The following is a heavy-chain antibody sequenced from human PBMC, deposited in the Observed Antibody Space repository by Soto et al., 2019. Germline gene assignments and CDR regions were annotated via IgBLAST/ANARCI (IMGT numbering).Heavy chain of an antibody. Sequence: GGSMRLSCAAAGFTFSSSAMSWVRQTTGKRLEWVSAISGSGGSPYYADSVKGRFTISRDNYKKTLYLQMNSLRAEDTAVYYCALDYYGSGSYPNDAFDTWGQGTMVTVSS. J-gene: IGHJ3*02. V-gene: IGHV3-23*01. CDR3: ALDYYGSGSYPNDAFDT. CDR2: ISGSGGSP. D-gene: IGHD3-10*01. CDR1: GFTFSSSA.